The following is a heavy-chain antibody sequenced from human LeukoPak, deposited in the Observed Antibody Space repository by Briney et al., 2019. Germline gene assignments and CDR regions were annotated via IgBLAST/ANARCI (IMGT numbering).Heavy chain of an antibody. Sequence: PGGSLRLSCAASGFTFSSYAMSWVRQAPGKGLEWVSYISSSGTTIYYADSVKGRFTISRDNAKNSLYLQMNSLRAEDTAVYYCAKDLHYGSADYWGQGTLVTVSS. CDR1: GFTFSSYA. J-gene: IGHJ4*02. CDR2: ISSSGTTI. D-gene: IGHD3-10*01. V-gene: IGHV3-48*04. CDR3: AKDLHYGSADY.